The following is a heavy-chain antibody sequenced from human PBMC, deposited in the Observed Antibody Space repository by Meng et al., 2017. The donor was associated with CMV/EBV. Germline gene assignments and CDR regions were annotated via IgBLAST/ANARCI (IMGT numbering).Heavy chain of an antibody. CDR1: GYTFTAYY. D-gene: IGHD3-16*01. J-gene: IGHJ4*02. CDR2: NNPSSGDT. CDR3: ARGRSMLTFGGLIDL. V-gene: IGHV1-2*02. Sequence: ASVKVSCKTSGYTFTAYYIHWVRQAPGQGLEWMGWNNPSSGDTQYAQKFQGRVTMTRDTSISTGYTELSSLRSDDTAVYYCARGRSMLTFGGLIDLWGQGTLVTVSS.